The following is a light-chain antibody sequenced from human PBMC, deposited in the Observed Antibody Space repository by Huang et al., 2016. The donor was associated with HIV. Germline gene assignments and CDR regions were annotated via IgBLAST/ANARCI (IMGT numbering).Light chain of an antibody. Sequence: EIVMTQSPVTLSVSPGERAPLSCRASQSVSSNLAWYQQKPGQAPRLLIYGASTRATGFPAMFSGSGSGTEFTLTISSLQSEDFALYYCQQYNNWPPITFGQGTRLEIK. V-gene: IGKV3-15*01. CDR1: QSVSSN. CDR2: GAS. J-gene: IGKJ5*01. CDR3: QQYNNWPPIT.